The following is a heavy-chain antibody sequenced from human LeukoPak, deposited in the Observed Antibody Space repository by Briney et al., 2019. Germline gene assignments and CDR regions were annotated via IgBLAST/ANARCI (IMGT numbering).Heavy chain of an antibody. CDR2: IFFGGST. D-gene: IGHD6-25*01. V-gene: IGHV4-39*01. Sequence: PSETLSLTCSVSGGSIGNGDYYWGWIRQAPGKGLEWIGSIFFGGSTHYNPSLKSRATISVDTSKNQFSLKLTSVTAADAAMYYCARQLPTAAADTRGYFDSWGQGTVVTVSS. CDR1: GGSIGNGDYY. J-gene: IGHJ4*01. CDR3: ARQLPTAAADTRGYFDS.